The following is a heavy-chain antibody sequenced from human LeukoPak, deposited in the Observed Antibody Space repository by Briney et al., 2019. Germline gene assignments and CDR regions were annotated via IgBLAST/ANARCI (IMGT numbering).Heavy chain of an antibody. Sequence: GGSLRLSCAASGFTFSSYGMHWVRQAPGKGLEWVAFIRYDGSNKYYADSVKGRFTISRDNSKNTLYLQMNSLRAEDTAVYYCAKGRFYGGNSGNADAFDIWGQGTMVTVSS. D-gene: IGHD4-23*01. CDR3: AKGRFYGGNSGNADAFDI. CDR2: IRYDGSNK. V-gene: IGHV3-30*02. J-gene: IGHJ3*02. CDR1: GFTFSSYG.